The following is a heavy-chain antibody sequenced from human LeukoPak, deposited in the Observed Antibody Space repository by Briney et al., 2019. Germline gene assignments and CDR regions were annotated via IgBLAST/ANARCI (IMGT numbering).Heavy chain of an antibody. Sequence: ASVKVSCKASGYTFTSYGINWVRQATGQGLERMGWMNPNSGNTGYAQKFQGRVTMTRNTSISTAYMELSSLRSEDTAVYYCARATYDFWSGYSAGFDPWGQGTLVTVSS. D-gene: IGHD3-3*01. CDR2: MNPNSGNT. CDR3: ARATYDFWSGYSAGFDP. V-gene: IGHV1-8*01. CDR1: GYTFTSYG. J-gene: IGHJ5*02.